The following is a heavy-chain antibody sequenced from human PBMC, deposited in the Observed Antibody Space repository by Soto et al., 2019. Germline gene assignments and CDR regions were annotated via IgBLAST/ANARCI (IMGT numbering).Heavy chain of an antibody. CDR1: GFTFSGDA. J-gene: IGHJ4*02. CDR2: ISYDGNKK. Sequence: QVQLVESGGGVVQPGRSLRLSCAASGFTFSGDAMHWVRQAPGQGLEWVAVISYDGNKKYYADSVKGRFTISRDNSKNTLYVQMNSLRAGDTAVYYWAREGNDWGQGTLVTVSS. V-gene: IGHV3-30-3*01. CDR3: AREGND.